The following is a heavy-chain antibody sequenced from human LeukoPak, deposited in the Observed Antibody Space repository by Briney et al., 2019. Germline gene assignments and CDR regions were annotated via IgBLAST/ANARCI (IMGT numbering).Heavy chain of an antibody. D-gene: IGHD5-12*01. Sequence: PGRSLRLSCAASGFTFDDYAMHWVRQAPGKGLEWVSGISWNSGSIGYADSVKGRFTISRDNAKNSLYLQMNSLRAEDTALYYCAKDMGVYSGYDSYFQHWGRAPWSPSPQ. CDR2: ISWNSGSI. J-gene: IGHJ1*01. CDR3: AKDMGVYSGYDSYFQH. V-gene: IGHV3-9*01. CDR1: GFTFDDYA.